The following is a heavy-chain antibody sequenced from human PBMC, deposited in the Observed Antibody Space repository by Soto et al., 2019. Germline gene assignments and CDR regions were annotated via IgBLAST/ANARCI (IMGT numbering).Heavy chain of an antibody. D-gene: IGHD5-12*01. CDR2: ISTYNGDT. J-gene: IGHJ6*02. Sequence: QVQLVQSGAEVKKPGASVKVSCKASGYTFTRSRISWVRQAPGQGLEWMGWISTYNGDTNYAQTFQGRVTMTTDTSTSTVYMELRSLRSDDTAVYYCARVGVAPYYYYGMDVWGQGTPVTVSS. V-gene: IGHV1-18*01. CDR3: ARVGVAPYYYYGMDV. CDR1: GYTFTRSR.